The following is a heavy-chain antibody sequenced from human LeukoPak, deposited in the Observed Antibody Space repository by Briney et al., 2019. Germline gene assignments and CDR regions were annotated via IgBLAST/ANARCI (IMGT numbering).Heavy chain of an antibody. CDR2: INPNSGGS. CDR3: ARIAAAGNLDY. Sequence: GASVKVSCKASGYTFTDYYMHWVRQAPGQGLEWMGRINPNSGGSNYAQKFQGRVTMTRDTSTSTVYMELSSLRSEDTAVYYCARIAAAGNLDYWGQGTLVTVSS. J-gene: IGHJ4*01. CDR1: GYTFTDYY. V-gene: IGHV1-2*06. D-gene: IGHD6-13*01.